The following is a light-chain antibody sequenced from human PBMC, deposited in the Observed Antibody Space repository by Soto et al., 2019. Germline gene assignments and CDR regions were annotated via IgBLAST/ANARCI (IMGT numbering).Light chain of an antibody. J-gene: IGLJ1*01. CDR3: SSHTGITTLYV. V-gene: IGLV2-14*01. CDR2: EVS. Sequence: QSVLTQPASVSGSPGQSITIFCTGTSSDVGGYNYVSWFQQHPGKAPKLMIYEVSNRPSGVSNRFSGSKSGNTASLTISGLQAEDEADYYCSSHTGITTLYVFGTGTKLT. CDR1: SSDVGGYNY.